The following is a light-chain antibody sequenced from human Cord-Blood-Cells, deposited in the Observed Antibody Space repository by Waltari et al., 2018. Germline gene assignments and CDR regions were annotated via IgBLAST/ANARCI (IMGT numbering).Light chain of an antibody. CDR3: QAWDSSTYVV. CDR1: KLGDKY. J-gene: IGLJ2*01. V-gene: IGLV3-1*01. Sequence: SYELTQPPSVSVSPGQTASITCSGDKLGDKYACWYQQKPGKSPVLVIYQESKRPSGIPVLFSGSNSGNTATLTISGTQAMDEADYYCQAWDSSTYVVFGGGTKLTVL. CDR2: QES.